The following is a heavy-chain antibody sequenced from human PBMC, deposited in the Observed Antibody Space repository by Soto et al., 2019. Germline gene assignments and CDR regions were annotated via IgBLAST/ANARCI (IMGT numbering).Heavy chain of an antibody. CDR1: GFTFSSYE. D-gene: IGHD4-4*01. CDR2: ISSSGSTI. V-gene: IGHV3-48*03. Sequence: GGSLRLSCAASGFTFSSYEMNWVRQAPGKGLEWVSYISSSGSTIYYADSVKGRFTISRDNAKNSLYLQMNSLRAEDTAVYYCARSTRGDYSNYGAYYYYGMDVWGQGTTVTVSS. CDR3: ARSTRGDYSNYGAYYYYGMDV. J-gene: IGHJ6*02.